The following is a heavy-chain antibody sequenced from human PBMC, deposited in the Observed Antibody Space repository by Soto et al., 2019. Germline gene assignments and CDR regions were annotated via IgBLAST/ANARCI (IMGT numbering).Heavy chain of an antibody. J-gene: IGHJ4*02. CDR3: ARPRYCTGGRCYNNLDY. CDR2: IVPISGTR. CDR1: GGSFRSYT. V-gene: IGHV1-69*12. Sequence: QVQLVQSGAEVKKPGSSVKVSCKASGGSFRSYTISWVRQAPGQGLEWMGGIVPISGTRNYAKKFQGRVTMTAYESTSTSYMQLSNLRSGDTAVYYCARPRYCTGGRCYNNLDYWGQGTLVTVSS. D-gene: IGHD2-15*01.